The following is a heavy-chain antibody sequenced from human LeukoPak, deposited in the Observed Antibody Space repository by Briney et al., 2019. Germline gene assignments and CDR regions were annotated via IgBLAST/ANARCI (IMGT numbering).Heavy chain of an antibody. CDR3: AREYYDYVWGSYRYHDY. V-gene: IGHV1-2*02. Sequence: GASVKVSCKASGYTFTGYYMHWVRQAPGQGLEWMGWINPNSGGTNYAQKFQGRVTMTRDTSISTAYMELSRLRSDDTAVYYCAREYYDYVWGSYRYHDYWGQGTLVTVSS. CDR1: GYTFTGYY. CDR2: INPNSGGT. J-gene: IGHJ4*02. D-gene: IGHD3-16*02.